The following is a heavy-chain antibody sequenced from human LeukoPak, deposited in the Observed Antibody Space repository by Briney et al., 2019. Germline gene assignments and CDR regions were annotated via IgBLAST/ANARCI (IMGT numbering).Heavy chain of an antibody. CDR3: AKDLVAALTKDFDY. CDR2: ISSSGSTI. D-gene: IGHD1/OR15-1a*01. J-gene: IGHJ4*02. CDR1: GFTFSSYE. V-gene: IGHV3-48*03. Sequence: GGSLRLSCAASGFTFSSYEMNWVRQAPGKGLEWVSYISSSGSTIYYADSVKGRFTISRDNAKNSLYLQMNSLRAEDTAVYYCAKDLVAALTKDFDYWGQGTLVTVSS.